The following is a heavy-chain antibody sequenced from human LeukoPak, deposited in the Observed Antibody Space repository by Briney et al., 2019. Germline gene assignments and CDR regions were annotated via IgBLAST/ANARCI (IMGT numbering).Heavy chain of an antibody. CDR1: GFTFRNHG. Sequence: PGGSLRLSCAASGFTFRNHGMSRVRQAPGKGLEWVSGIIRTGDSTFYADPVKGRFTIFSDNYRNKLFLHMNSLRVDDTAVYYCASLYNDYGDYWGQGALVTVSS. J-gene: IGHJ4*02. CDR2: IIRTGDST. V-gene: IGHV3-23*01. CDR3: ASLYNDYGDY. D-gene: IGHD5-24*01.